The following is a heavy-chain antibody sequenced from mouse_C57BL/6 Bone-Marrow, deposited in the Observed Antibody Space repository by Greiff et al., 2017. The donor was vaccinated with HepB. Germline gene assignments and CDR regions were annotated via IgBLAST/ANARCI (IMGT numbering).Heavy chain of an antibody. CDR1: GYTFTDYY. J-gene: IGHJ1*03. D-gene: IGHD2-4*01. CDR3: ARFGGLRRYWYFDV. V-gene: IGHV1-19*01. CDR2: INPDNGGT. Sequence: EVQLQESGPVLVKPGASVKMSCKASGYTFTDYYMNWVKQSHGKSLEWIGVINPDNGGTSYNQKFKGKATLTVGKSSSTAYMELNSLTSEDSAVYYCARFGGLRRYWYFDVWGTGTTVTVSS.